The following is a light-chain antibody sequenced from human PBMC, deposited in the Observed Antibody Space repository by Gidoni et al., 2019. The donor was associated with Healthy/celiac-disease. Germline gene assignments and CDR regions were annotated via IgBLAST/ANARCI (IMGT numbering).Light chain of an antibody. Sequence: QSVLTQPPSVSGAPGQRVTISCTGSSSNIGAGYDVHWYQQLPGTAPKLLIYGNSNRPSGVPDRFSGSKSGPSASLAITGLQAEDEADYYCQSYDSSLSGSDWVFGGGTKLTVL. J-gene: IGLJ3*02. CDR3: QSYDSSLSGSDWV. V-gene: IGLV1-40*01. CDR2: GNS. CDR1: SSNIGAGYD.